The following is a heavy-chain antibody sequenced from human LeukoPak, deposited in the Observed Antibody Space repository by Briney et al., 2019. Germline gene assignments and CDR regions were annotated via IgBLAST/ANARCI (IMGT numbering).Heavy chain of an antibody. D-gene: IGHD5-12*01. J-gene: IGHJ6*03. CDR1: GGSISSSSYY. Sequence: SETLSLTCTVSGGSISSSSYYWGWIRQPPGKGLEWSGSIYYSGSTYYNPSLKSRVTISVDTSKNQFSLKLSSVTAADTAVYYCARHVENSGYDYGLYYYYYYYMDVWGKGTTVTVSS. V-gene: IGHV4-39*01. CDR3: ARHVENSGYDYGLYYYYYYYMDV. CDR2: IYYSGST.